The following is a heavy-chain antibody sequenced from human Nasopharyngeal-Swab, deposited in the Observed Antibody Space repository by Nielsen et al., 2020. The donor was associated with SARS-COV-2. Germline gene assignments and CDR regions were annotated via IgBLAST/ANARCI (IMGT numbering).Heavy chain of an antibody. D-gene: IGHD3-10*01. CDR3: ARETERITMVRGVIILDYMDV. Sequence: WIRQPPGKGLEWVSYISSSSSYTNYADSVKGRFTISRDNAKNSLYLQMNSLRAEDTAVYYCARETERITMVRGVIILDYMDVWGKGTTVTVSS. V-gene: IGHV3-11*06. J-gene: IGHJ6*03. CDR2: ISSSSSYT.